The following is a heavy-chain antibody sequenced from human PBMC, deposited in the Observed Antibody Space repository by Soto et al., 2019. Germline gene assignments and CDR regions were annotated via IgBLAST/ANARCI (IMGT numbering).Heavy chain of an antibody. D-gene: IGHD4-17*01. CDR2: ISGSGGDT. V-gene: IGHV3-23*01. Sequence: GGALRLSCAASVFSFSTYPMTWVRQAPGKRLEGVSSISGSGGDTYYIDSVKGRFTISRDNSKNTVYLQMNSLRAEDTAVYYCAKILSTVTNYYYGMDVWGQGTTVTVSS. J-gene: IGHJ6*02. CDR1: VFSFSTYP. CDR3: AKILSTVTNYYYGMDV.